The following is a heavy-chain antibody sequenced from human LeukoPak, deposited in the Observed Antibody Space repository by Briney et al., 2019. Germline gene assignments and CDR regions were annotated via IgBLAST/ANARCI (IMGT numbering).Heavy chain of an antibody. CDR2: IYSGGAT. J-gene: IGHJ4*02. D-gene: IGHD3/OR15-3a*01. CDR3: ARFLVAVTDFFFAS. V-gene: IGHV3-53*01. Sequence: PGGSLRLSCAASGFTVSSNYMSWVRQAPGKGLEWVSLIYSGGATNYADSVKGRFTISRDSSENTLYLQMSSLRAEDTAVYYCARFLVAVTDFFFASWGQGTLVAVSS. CDR1: GFTVSSNY.